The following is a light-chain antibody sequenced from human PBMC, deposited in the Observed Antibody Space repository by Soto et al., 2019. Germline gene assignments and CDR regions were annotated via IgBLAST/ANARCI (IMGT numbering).Light chain of an antibody. CDR3: QQSNSLPPT. CDR1: QSISSN. J-gene: IGKJ1*01. CDR2: TAA. V-gene: IGKV1-39*01. Sequence: DIQMTQSPSSLSASVGDRVTITCRASQSISSNLNWYQQKPGKAPKLLIYTAASLQSGVPSRFSGSGSGTDFTLTIASLQLEYFATYYCQQSNSLPPTFGQGTKVEIK.